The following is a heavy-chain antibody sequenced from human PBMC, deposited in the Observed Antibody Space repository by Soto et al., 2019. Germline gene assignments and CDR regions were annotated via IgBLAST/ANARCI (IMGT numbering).Heavy chain of an antibody. Sequence: QVQLVQSGAEVKKPGASVKVSCKASGYTFTSYYMHWVRQAPGQGLEWMGIINPSGGSTSYAQKFQGRVTTTRDTSTSTVYMELSSLRSEDTAVYYCAREKAEYSSSSAPLDYWGQGTLVTVSS. J-gene: IGHJ4*02. V-gene: IGHV1-46*03. CDR3: AREKAEYSSSSAPLDY. CDR2: INPSGGST. D-gene: IGHD6-6*01. CDR1: GYTFTSYY.